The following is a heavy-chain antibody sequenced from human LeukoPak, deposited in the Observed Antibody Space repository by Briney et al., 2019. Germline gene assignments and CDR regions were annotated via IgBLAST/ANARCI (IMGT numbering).Heavy chain of an antibody. CDR2: IYSGGST. J-gene: IGHJ3*02. CDR3: ASRYGDYVDAFDI. D-gene: IGHD4-17*01. CDR1: GFTVNSNY. Sequence: GGSLRLSCAASGFTVNSNYMSWVRQAPGKGLEWVSVIYSGGSTYYADSLKGRFTISRDNSKNTLYLQMNSLRAEDTAVYYCASRYGDYVDAFDIWGQGTMVTVSS. V-gene: IGHV3-53*01.